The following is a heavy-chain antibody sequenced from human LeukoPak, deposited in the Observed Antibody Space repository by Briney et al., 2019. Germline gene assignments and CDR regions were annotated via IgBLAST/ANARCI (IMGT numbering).Heavy chain of an antibody. CDR3: VKGFVHPTYYFDY. CDR1: GFTFSNYA. Sequence: PGGSLRLSCAASGFTFSNYATMWVRQAPGKRLEWISSITGSGDGTYYADSVRGRFTISRDNSENTLFLQVNSLRAEDTAVYFCVKGFVHPTYYFDYWGQGTLVTVSS. CDR2: ITGSGDGT. D-gene: IGHD3-10*01. V-gene: IGHV3-23*01. J-gene: IGHJ4*02.